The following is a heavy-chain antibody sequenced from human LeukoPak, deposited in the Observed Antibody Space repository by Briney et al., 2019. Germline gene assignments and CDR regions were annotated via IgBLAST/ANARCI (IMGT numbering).Heavy chain of an antibody. Sequence: PSQTLSLTCTVSGGSISSGSYYWSWIRQPAGEGLEWIGRIYTSGSTNYNPSLKSRVTISVDTSKNQFSLKLSSVTAADTAVYYCARVSMVRGVTYYYYMDVWGKGTTVTVSS. CDR1: GGSISSGSYY. D-gene: IGHD3-10*01. V-gene: IGHV4-61*02. CDR3: ARVSMVRGVTYYYYMDV. CDR2: IYTSGST. J-gene: IGHJ6*03.